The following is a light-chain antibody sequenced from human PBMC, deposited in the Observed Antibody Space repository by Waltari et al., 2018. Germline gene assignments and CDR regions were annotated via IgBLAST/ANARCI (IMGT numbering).Light chain of an antibody. J-gene: IGKJ3*01. CDR3: LQHNSYPLA. CDR2: RAS. CDR1: QDITTD. V-gene: IGKV1-17*01. Sequence: DIQMTPSPSSLSASVGARVTITCRASQDITTDLAWYQQRPGRAPQRLIFRASNLHNGVPSRFSGSGSGTEFTLTISSLEFEDFGTYYCLQHNSYPLAFGPGTTVHI.